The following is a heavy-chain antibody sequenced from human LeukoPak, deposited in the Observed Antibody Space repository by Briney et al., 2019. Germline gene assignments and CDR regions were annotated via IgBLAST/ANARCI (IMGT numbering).Heavy chain of an antibody. D-gene: IGHD6-6*01. J-gene: IGHJ4*02. CDR2: ISNSNTYI. V-gene: IGHV3-21*01. CDR3: ARDRPLQQLVGYYFDY. CDR1: GFTLSSYR. Sequence: PGGSLRLSCAASGFTLSSYRMNWVRQAPGKGLEWVSSISNSNTYIYYADSVKGRFTISRDNAKNSLYLQMNSLRAEDTAVYYCARDRPLQQLVGYYFDYWGQGTLVTVSS.